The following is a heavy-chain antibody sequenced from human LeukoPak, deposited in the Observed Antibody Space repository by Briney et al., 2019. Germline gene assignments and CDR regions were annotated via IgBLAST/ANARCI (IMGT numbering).Heavy chain of an antibody. CDR3: ASSIVGVVPAASDY. CDR2: IYYSGST. CDR1: GGSISSGSYY. D-gene: IGHD2-2*01. Sequence: SQTLSLTCTVSGGSISSGSYYWSWIRQPPGKGLEWIGYIYYSGSTNYNPSLKSRVTISVDTSKNQFSLKLSSVTAADTAVYYCASSIVGVVPAASDYWGQGTLVTVSS. J-gene: IGHJ4*02. V-gene: IGHV4-61*01.